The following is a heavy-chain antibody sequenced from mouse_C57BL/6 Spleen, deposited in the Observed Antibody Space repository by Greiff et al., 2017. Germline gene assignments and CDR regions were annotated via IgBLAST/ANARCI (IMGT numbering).Heavy chain of an antibody. CDR1: GFNIKDDY. CDR3: TTPSFGRGFAY. CDR2: IDPENGDT. J-gene: IGHJ3*01. D-gene: IGHD1-1*01. Sequence: EVQLQQSGAELVRPGASVKLSCTASGFNIKDDYMHWVKQRPEQGLEWIGWIDPENGDTEYASKFQGKATITADTSSNTAYLQLSSLTSEDTAVYYCTTPSFGRGFAYWGQGTLVTVSA. V-gene: IGHV14-4*01.